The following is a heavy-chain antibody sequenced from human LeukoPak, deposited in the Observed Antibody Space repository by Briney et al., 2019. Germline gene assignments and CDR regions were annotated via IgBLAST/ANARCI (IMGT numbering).Heavy chain of an antibody. CDR1: GFTFSSYW. CDR3: TREGILSAGDY. D-gene: IGHD6-13*01. Sequence: GGSLRLSCTASGFTFSSYWMSWVRQAPGHVLEWVANIKQDGSEKYYVDSVKGRFTISRDNAKNSLYLQMNSLRAEDTAVYYCTREGILSAGDYWGQGTLVIVSS. J-gene: IGHJ4*02. V-gene: IGHV3-7*01. CDR2: IKQDGSEK.